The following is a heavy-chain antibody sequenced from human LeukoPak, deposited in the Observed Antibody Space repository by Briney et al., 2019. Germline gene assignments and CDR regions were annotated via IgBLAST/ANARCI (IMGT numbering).Heavy chain of an antibody. CDR2: ISFDGTKK. J-gene: IGHJ4*02. CDR1: GFAFSNSG. V-gene: IGHV3-30*18. CDR3: AKGLGYDSDY. D-gene: IGHD5-12*01. Sequence: QPGGSLRLSCAASGFAFSNSGMHWVRQAPGKGLEWVTLISFDGTKKYYADSVKGRFTISRDNSKDTLNLQMNSLRPEDTAVYFCAKGLGYDSDYWGQGTLVTVSS.